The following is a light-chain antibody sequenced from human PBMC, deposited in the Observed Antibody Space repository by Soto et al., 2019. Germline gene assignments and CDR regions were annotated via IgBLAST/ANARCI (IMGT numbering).Light chain of an antibody. V-gene: IGLV2-14*03. Sequence: QSVLTQPASVSGSPGQSITISCTGISTDVANYNYASWYQQHVGKAPRLIISDVSNRPSGISDRFSGSKSGNTASLTISGLQAEDEGDYYCSSQTSTTTVVFGGGTKLTVL. CDR1: STDVANYNY. CDR3: SSQTSTTTVV. CDR2: DVS. J-gene: IGLJ2*01.